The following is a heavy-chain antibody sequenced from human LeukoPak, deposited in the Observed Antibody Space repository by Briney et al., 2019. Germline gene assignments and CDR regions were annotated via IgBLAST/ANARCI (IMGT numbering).Heavy chain of an antibody. Sequence: GGSLRLSCAASGFTFSSYAMHWVRQAPGKGLEWVAVISYDGSNKYYADSVKGRFTISRDNSKNTLYLQMNSLRAEDTAVYYCAKEEGRIVGATVDWGQGTLVTVSS. CDR1: GFTFSSYA. CDR3: AKEEGRIVGATVD. CDR2: ISYDGSNK. J-gene: IGHJ4*02. V-gene: IGHV3-30-3*01. D-gene: IGHD1-26*01.